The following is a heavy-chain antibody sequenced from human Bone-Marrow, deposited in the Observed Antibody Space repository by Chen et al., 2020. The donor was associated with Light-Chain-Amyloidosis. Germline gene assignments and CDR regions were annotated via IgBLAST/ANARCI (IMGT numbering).Heavy chain of an antibody. V-gene: IGHV4-59*01. D-gene: IGHD3-16*01. CDR2: IYNSGTT. CDR1: GGSMDYYY. Sequence: QVQLQESGPGLVKPSETLSLTCTVSGGSMDYYYWKWIRQPPGKGLEWIGYIYNSGTTNYNPSLRSRVTISVDMSKKQFSLKLSSVTAADTAVYYCGRDNIGGVDFWGQGTPVTVSS. CDR3: GRDNIGGVDF. J-gene: IGHJ4*02.